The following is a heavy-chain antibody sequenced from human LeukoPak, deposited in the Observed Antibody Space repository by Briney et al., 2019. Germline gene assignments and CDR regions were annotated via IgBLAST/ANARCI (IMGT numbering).Heavy chain of an antibody. Sequence: PGGSLRLSCSASGFSFSSYVMNWVRQAPGKGLEGISYISSSSDAIYYAASVKGRFTISRDNAKNSLYLQMNSLRAEDTAVYYCARDHGGYYYRLGDYWGQGTLVTVSS. CDR1: GFSFSSYV. CDR2: ISSSSDAI. CDR3: ARDHGGYYYRLGDY. J-gene: IGHJ4*02. V-gene: IGHV3-48*04. D-gene: IGHD3-22*01.